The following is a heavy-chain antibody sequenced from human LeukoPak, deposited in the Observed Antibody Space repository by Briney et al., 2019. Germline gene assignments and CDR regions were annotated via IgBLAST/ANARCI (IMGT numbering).Heavy chain of an antibody. CDR1: GGSISSSSYY. CDR2: IYYSGST. V-gene: IGHV4-39*02. D-gene: IGHD3-9*01. CDR3: ARDYDILTGYLFYYYYGMDV. Sequence: SETLSLTCTVSGGSISSSSYYWGWIRQPPGKGLEWIGSIYYSGSTYYNPSLKSRVTISVDTSKNQFSLKLSSVTAADTAVYYCARDYDILTGYLFYYYYGMDVWGQGTTVTVSS. J-gene: IGHJ6*02.